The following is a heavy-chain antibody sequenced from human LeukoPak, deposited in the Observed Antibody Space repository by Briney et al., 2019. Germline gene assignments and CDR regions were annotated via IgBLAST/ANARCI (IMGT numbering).Heavy chain of an antibody. D-gene: IGHD2-15*01. CDR1: GYTFTSYA. J-gene: IGHJ6*02. CDR2: INAGNGNT. V-gene: IGHV1-3*01. CDR3: AQGTVGYGMDV. Sequence: GASVKVSCKASGYTFTSYAMRWVRQAPGQRLEWMGWINAGNGNTKYSQKFQGRVTITRDTSASTAYMELSSLRSEDTAVYYCAQGTVGYGMDVWGQGTTVTVSS.